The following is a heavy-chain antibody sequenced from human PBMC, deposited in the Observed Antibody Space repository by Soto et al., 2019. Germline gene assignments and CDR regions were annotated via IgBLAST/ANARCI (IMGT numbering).Heavy chain of an antibody. CDR2: ISAGGVST. CDR3: AKGFEHAPVPAAATNWFDP. CDR1: GFTFSTYG. Sequence: HPGGSLGLSCAASGFTFSTYGMSWVRQAPGKGLEWVSAISAGGVSTYYADSVKGRFSISRDNAKNTLYLQMNSLRAEDTAVYYCAKGFEHAPVPAAATNWFDPWGQGTLVTVSS. J-gene: IGHJ5*02. D-gene: IGHD2-2*01. V-gene: IGHV3-23*01.